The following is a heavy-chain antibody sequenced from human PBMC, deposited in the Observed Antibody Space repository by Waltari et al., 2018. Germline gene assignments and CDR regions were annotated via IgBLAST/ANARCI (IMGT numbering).Heavy chain of an antibody. J-gene: IGHJ4*02. V-gene: IGHV4-39*01. CDR2: IFHSGST. CDR3: ATGGRPDY. Sequence: QLQLQESGPGLVKPSETLSLTCTVSGDSISSYNYFWGWIRQPPGKGLEWIGNIFHSGSTYDNPSLKCRVTISVDTSKNQFSRKLSSVTAADTAVYYCATGGRPDYWCQGTLVTVSA. CDR1: GDSISSYNYF. D-gene: IGHD2-8*02.